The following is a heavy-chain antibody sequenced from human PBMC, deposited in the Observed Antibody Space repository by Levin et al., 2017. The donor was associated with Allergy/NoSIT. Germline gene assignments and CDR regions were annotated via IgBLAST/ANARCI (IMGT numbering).Heavy chain of an antibody. Sequence: PSETLSLTCAISGDSVSSNSAAWNWIRQSPSRGLEWLGRTYYRSKWSSDYAVSVKSRIIINPDTSKNQFSLQLNSVTPEDTAVYYCTRVPTQPGSSGCFDYWGPGTLVTVSS. CDR3: TRVPTQPGSSGCFDY. CDR2: TYYRSKWSS. CDR1: GDSVSSNSAA. D-gene: IGHD6-19*01. J-gene: IGHJ4*02. V-gene: IGHV6-1*01.